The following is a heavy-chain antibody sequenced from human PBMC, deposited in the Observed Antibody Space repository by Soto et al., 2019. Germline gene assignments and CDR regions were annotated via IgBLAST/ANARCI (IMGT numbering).Heavy chain of an antibody. CDR3: AKHISRDFDFWSGLYYNHEMDV. V-gene: IGHV5-51*01. Sequence: GESLKISCKGSGYTFTNYWISWVRPMPGKGLDWLGIIYPGDSDTRYNPSFQGQVTISTDNSIDTAYLQWSSLKASDTAIYYCAKHISRDFDFWSGLYYNHEMDVWGQGTTVTVSS. J-gene: IGHJ6*02. D-gene: IGHD3-3*01. CDR1: GYTFTNYW. CDR2: IYPGDSDT.